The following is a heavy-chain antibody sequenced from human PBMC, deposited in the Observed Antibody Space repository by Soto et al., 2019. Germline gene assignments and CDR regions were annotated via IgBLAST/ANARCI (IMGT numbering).Heavy chain of an antibody. CDR3: ARHGLLWFGPFDP. D-gene: IGHD3-10*01. CDR1: GGSISSYY. V-gene: IGHV4-59*08. Sequence: SETLSLTCTVSGGSISSYYWSWIRQPPGKGLEWIGYIYYSGSTNYNPSLKSRVTISVDTSKNQFSLKLSSVTAADTAVYYCARHGLLWFGPFDPWGQGTLVTVSS. CDR2: IYYSGST. J-gene: IGHJ5*02.